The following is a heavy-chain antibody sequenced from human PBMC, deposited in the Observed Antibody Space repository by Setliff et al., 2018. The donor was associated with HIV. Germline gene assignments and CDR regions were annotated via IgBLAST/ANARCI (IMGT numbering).Heavy chain of an antibody. V-gene: IGHV4-39*01. Sequence: PSETLSLTCTVSGGSISRSSYYWGWIRQPPGKGLEWVGSIFYSGATYYNPSLKSRATVFMEVASTNQFSLRLISVTAADTGVYYCARHRDPPGSRWIYYYYYMDLWGEGTTVTVSS. J-gene: IGHJ6*03. D-gene: IGHD6-13*01. CDR2: IFYSGAT. CDR1: GGSISRSSYY. CDR3: ARHRDPPGSRWIYYYYYMDL.